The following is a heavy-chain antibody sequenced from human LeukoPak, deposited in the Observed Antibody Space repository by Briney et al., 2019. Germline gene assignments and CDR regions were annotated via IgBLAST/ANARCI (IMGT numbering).Heavy chain of an antibody. CDR3: ARVGSSGWAARGHYYYYMDV. CDR2: INPNSGGT. V-gene: IGHV1-2*02. Sequence: ASVKVSCKASGYTFTGYYMHWVRQAPGQGLEWMGWINPNSGGTNYAQKFQGRVTMTRDTSISTAYMELSRLRSDDTAVYYCARVGSSGWAARGHYYYYMDVWGKGTTVTVSS. CDR1: GYTFTGYY. D-gene: IGHD6-19*01. J-gene: IGHJ6*03.